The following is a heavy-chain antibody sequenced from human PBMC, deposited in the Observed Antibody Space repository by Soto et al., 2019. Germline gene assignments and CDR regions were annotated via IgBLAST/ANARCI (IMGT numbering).Heavy chain of an antibody. CDR2: INPSGGST. CDR1: GYTFTSYY. J-gene: IGHJ4*02. V-gene: IGHV1-46*01. Sequence: QVQLVQSGAEVKKPGASVKVSCKASGYTFTSYYMHWVRQAPGQGLEWMGIINPSGGSTSYAQKFQGRVTMTRDTSTSTVAMELSSLRSEDTAAYYCAGLDNSGYENPVFDYWGQGTLVTVSS. D-gene: IGHD5-12*01. CDR3: AGLDNSGYENPVFDY.